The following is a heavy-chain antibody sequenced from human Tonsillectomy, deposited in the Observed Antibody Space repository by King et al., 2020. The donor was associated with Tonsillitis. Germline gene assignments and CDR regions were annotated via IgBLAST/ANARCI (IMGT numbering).Heavy chain of an antibody. D-gene: IGHD3-9*01. CDR1: GGSISSYY. CDR2: IYYRGST. J-gene: IGHJ4*02. Sequence: VQLQESGPGLVKPSETLSLTCTVSGGSISSYYWSLIRQPPRKGLEWIGYIYYRGSTYYNPSLKSRVTISIDTSKNQFSLKLSSVTAADTAVYYCARDTYDVLTGYSTFDYWGQGTLVTVSS. V-gene: IGHV4-59*01. CDR3: ARDTYDVLTGYSTFDY.